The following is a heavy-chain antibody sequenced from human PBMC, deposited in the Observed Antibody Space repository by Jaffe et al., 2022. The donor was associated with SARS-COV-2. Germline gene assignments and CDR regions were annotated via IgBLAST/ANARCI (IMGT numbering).Heavy chain of an antibody. CDR1: GFTFDDYA. CDR3: AKDIGYLRGYDSSGFDAFDI. V-gene: IGHV3-9*01. Sequence: EVQLVESGGGLVQPGRSLRLSCAASGFTFDDYAMHWVRQAPGKGLEWVSGISWNSGSIGYADSVKGRFTISRDNAKNSLYLQMNSLRAEDTALYYCAKDIGYLRGYDSSGFDAFDIWGQGTMVTVSS. D-gene: IGHD3-22*01. CDR2: ISWNSGSI. J-gene: IGHJ3*02.